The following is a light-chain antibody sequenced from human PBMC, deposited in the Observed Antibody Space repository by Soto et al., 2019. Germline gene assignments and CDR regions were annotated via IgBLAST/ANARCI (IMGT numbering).Light chain of an antibody. CDR3: ASYAGGNNV. Sequence: QSVLTHPPSASGSPGQSVTISCTGTSTDVGGYNYVSWYQQHPGKVPKLVIFEVNKRPSGVPDRFSGSKSGNTASLTVSGLQPEDEADYYCASYAGGNNVFGTGTKLTVL. V-gene: IGLV2-8*01. J-gene: IGLJ1*01. CDR2: EVN. CDR1: STDVGGYNY.